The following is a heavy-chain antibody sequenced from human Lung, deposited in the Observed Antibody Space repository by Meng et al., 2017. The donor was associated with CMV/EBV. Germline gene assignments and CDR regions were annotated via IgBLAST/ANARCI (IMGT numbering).Heavy chain of an antibody. CDR3: ATDLVGGWFDP. J-gene: IGHJ5*02. V-gene: IGHV1-69*02. CDR1: GGTFGNYT. Sequence: SVKVSCKASGGTFGNYTITWVRQDPGQGLEWMGRIIPVLGLANYAQKFKGRVTITADRPTGTVYMDLTSLRSDDTAVYYCATDLVGGWFDPWGQGTRVTVSS. CDR2: IIPVLGLA. D-gene: IGHD3-10*01.